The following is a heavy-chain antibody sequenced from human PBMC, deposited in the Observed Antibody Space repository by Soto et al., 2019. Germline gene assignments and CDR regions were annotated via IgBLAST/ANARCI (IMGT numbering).Heavy chain of an antibody. Sequence: PSETLSLTCTVSGGSISNYYWSWIRQPPGKGLGWIGYIYYSGSTNYNPSLKSRVTISVDTSKNQFSLKLSSATAADTAVYYCARGGIRGNDYWGQGTLVTVSS. CDR2: IYYSGST. J-gene: IGHJ4*02. D-gene: IGHD2-15*01. CDR3: ARGGIRGNDY. CDR1: GGSISNYY. V-gene: IGHV4-59*01.